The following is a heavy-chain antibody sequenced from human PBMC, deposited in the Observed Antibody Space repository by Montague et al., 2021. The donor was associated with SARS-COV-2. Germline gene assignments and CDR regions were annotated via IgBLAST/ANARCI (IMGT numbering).Heavy chain of an antibody. CDR2: IRQSGRT. J-gene: IGHJ4*02. Sequence: SETLSLTCAVYGGSSGDDHWSWIRQPPGKGLEWIGNIRQSGRTNYNPSLKSRVTISVDTSKNQFSLKLTSVTAADTGLYFCARGHLSVSMIVVVFTSASYYFDYWGQGAQVTVSS. CDR1: GGSSGDDH. D-gene: IGHD3-22*01. CDR3: ARGHLSVSMIVVVFTSASYYFDY. V-gene: IGHV4-34*01.